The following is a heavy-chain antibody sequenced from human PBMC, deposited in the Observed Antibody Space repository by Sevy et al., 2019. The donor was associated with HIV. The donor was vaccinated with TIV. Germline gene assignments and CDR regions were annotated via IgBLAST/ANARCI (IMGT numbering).Heavy chain of an antibody. Sequence: GGFLRLSCAASGFTFDDYAMHWVRQAPGKGLEWVSGISWNSGSIGYADSVKGRFTISRDNAKNSLYLQMNSLRAEDTALYYCAKDRQQLVFYYYGMDVWGQGTTVTVSS. V-gene: IGHV3-9*01. J-gene: IGHJ6*02. D-gene: IGHD6-13*01. CDR3: AKDRQQLVFYYYGMDV. CDR2: ISWNSGSI. CDR1: GFTFDDYA.